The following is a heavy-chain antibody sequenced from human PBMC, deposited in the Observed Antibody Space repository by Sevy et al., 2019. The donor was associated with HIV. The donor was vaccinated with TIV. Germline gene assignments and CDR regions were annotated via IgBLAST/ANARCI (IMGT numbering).Heavy chain of an antibody. J-gene: IGHJ4*02. CDR1: QSHHDLV. CDR3: VRIRFQTCAFDS. CDR2: IDPSSGGT. V-gene: IGHV1-2*02. Sequence: ASVKVSGAKELQSHHDLVCRLVREAPRQGLEWMAWIDPSSGGTKHAQNFKGRVTMARDTSISTALMELSSLRFDDTALYYRVRIRFQTCAFDSWGQGTRVTVS. D-gene: IGHD6-13*01.